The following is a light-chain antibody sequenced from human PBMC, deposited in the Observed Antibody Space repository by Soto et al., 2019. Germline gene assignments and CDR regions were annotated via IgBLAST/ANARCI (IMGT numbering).Light chain of an antibody. J-gene: IGLJ3*02. CDR2: DVT. V-gene: IGLV2-14*03. Sequence: QSALTQPASVSGSPGQSITISCTGTSDDVGGYNYVSWYQQHPGKAPKLMIYDVTDRPSGVSNRFSGSKSGNTASLTISGLQGEDEADYYCSSYTSRSTGVFGGGTQLTVL. CDR1: SDDVGGYNY. CDR3: SSYTSRSTGV.